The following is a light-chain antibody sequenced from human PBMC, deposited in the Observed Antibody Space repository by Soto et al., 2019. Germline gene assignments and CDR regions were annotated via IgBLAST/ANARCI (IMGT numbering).Light chain of an antibody. CDR2: GAS. V-gene: IGKV3-20*01. CDR3: QQYVSTPWT. Sequence: EIVCTQSPGTPSLSAGGRSTLSFISSQSVGNNYLAWYQQKPGQAPSLLIYGASSRAAGIPDRFSGSGSGTDFTLTISRLEPEDFAVYHCQQYVSTPWTFGQGTKVDIK. J-gene: IGKJ1*01. CDR1: QSVGNNY.